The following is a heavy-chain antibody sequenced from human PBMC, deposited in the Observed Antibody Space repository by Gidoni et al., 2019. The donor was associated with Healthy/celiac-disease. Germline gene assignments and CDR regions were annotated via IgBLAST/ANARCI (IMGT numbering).Heavy chain of an antibody. V-gene: IGHV4-34*01. CDR2: INHSGST. D-gene: IGHD3-10*01. J-gene: IGHJ4*02. CDR1: GGSFSGYY. CDR3: ARENRKFGRGR. Sequence: QVQLQQCGAGLFKPSETLSLTCAVYGGSFSGYYWSWIRQPPGKGMEWIGEINHSGSTNYNPSRKSGVTISVDTSKNQFPLKLSSVTAADTAVYYCARENRKFGRGRWGQGTLVTVSS.